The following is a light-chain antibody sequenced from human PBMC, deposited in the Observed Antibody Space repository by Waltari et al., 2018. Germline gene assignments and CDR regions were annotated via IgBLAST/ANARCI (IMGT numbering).Light chain of an antibody. V-gene: IGKV3-15*01. CDR1: QSVCSN. CDR3: HQYNNWPPYT. CDR2: GAS. J-gene: IGKJ2*01. Sequence: EIVMTQSPATLSVSPGERATLSCRASQSVCSNLAWYQQKPGQSPRLLIYGASSRATGIPARFSGSGSGTEFTLTISSLQSEDFAVYYCHQYNNWPPYTFGQGTKLEIK.